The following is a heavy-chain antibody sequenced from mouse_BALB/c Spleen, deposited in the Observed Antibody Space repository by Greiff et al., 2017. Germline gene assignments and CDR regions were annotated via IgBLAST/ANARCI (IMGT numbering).Heavy chain of an antibody. Sequence: EVQGVESGGGLVQPGGSLRLSCATSGFTFTDYYMSWVRQPPGKALEWLGFIRNKANGYTTEYSASVKGRFTISRDNSQSILYLQMNTLRAEDSATYYCARDTGYAPFAYWGQGTLVTVSA. D-gene: IGHD2-2*01. CDR2: IRNKANGYTT. CDR1: GFTFTDYY. V-gene: IGHV7-3*02. CDR3: ARDTGYAPFAY. J-gene: IGHJ3*01.